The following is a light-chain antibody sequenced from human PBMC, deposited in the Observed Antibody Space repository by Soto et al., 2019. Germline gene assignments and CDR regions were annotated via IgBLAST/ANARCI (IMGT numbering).Light chain of an antibody. J-gene: IGLJ1*01. CDR1: SSDVGNYNL. Sequence: QSVLTQPASVSGSPGQSITISCTGTSSDVGNYNLVSWYQQHPGKAPKLMIYEVSKRPSGVSNRFSGSKSGNTASLTISGLQAEDDVDYSSCSYADGRTHYVFGTGTKVPVL. CDR2: EVS. CDR3: CSYADGRTHYV. V-gene: IGLV2-23*02.